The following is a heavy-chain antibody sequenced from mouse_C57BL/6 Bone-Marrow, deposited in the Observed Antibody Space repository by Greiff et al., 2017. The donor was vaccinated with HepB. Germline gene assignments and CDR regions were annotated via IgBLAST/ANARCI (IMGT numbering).Heavy chain of an antibody. V-gene: IGHV6-6*01. CDR1: GFTFSDAW. CDR2: IRNKANNHAT. CDR3: TRPANWDGSYAMDY. D-gene: IGHD4-1*01. Sequence: EVKLEESGGGLVQPGGSMKLSCAASGFTFSDAWMDWVRQSPEKGLEWVAEIRNKANNHATYYAESVKGRFTISRDDSKSSVYLQMNSLRAEDTGIYYCTRPANWDGSYAMDYWGQGTSVTVSS. J-gene: IGHJ4*01.